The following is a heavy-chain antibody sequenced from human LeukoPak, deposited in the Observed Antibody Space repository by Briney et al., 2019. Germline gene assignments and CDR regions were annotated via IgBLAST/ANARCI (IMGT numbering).Heavy chain of an antibody. Sequence: ASVKVSCKTSGYTFTSYGINWVRQAPGQGLEWLGWISAYSGNTNSAQRLQGRVTLTTDTSTSTAYMELRSLRSDDTAVYYCARDNYNILTGYVRYAFDIWGQGTMVTVSS. CDR2: ISAYSGNT. V-gene: IGHV1-18*01. CDR1: GYTFTSYG. J-gene: IGHJ3*02. CDR3: ARDNYNILTGYVRYAFDI. D-gene: IGHD3-9*01.